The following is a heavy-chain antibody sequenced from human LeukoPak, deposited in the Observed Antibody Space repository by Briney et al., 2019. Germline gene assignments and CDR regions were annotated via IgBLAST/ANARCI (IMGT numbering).Heavy chain of an antibody. CDR2: ISYDGSNK. CDR1: GFTFSSYA. J-gene: IGHJ6*02. Sequence: HPGGSLRLSCAASGFTFSSYAMHWVRQAPGKGLEWVAVISYDGSNKYYADSVKGRFTISRDNSKNTLYLQMNSLRAEDTAVYYCARGGRLSAAPPYQLLATMDVWGQGTTVTVSS. D-gene: IGHD2-2*01. CDR3: ARGGRLSAAPPYQLLATMDV. V-gene: IGHV3-30-3*01.